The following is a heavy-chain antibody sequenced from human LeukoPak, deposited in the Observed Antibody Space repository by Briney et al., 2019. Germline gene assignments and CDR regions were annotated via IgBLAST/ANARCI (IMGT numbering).Heavy chain of an antibody. Sequence: PGGSLRLSCAASGVTVGTNSMSWARQSPGKGLEWVSVIYSGGSTYNADSVNGRFTVSRDNSRNTLFLQMNNLRAEDTAVYFCARDSPEGKNWGSEPTFDYWGQGTLVTVSS. CDR3: ARDSPEGKNWGSEPTFDY. J-gene: IGHJ4*02. CDR1: GVTVGTNS. D-gene: IGHD7-27*01. CDR2: IYSGGST. V-gene: IGHV3-66*01.